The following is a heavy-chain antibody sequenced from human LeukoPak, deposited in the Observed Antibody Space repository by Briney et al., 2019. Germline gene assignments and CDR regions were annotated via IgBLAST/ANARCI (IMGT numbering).Heavy chain of an antibody. D-gene: IGHD6-19*01. CDR3: ARRTYGSGWYSRGYFDY. J-gene: IGHJ4*02. Sequence: PLETLSLTCAVYGGSFSGYYWSWIRQPPGKGLEWIGEINHSGSTNYNPSLKSRVTISVDTSKNQFSLKLSSVTAADTAVYYCARRTYGSGWYSRGYFDYWGQGTLVTVSS. V-gene: IGHV4-34*01. CDR1: GGSFSGYY. CDR2: INHSGST.